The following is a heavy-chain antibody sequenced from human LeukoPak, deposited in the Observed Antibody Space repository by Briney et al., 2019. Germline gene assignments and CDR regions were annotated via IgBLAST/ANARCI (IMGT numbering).Heavy chain of an antibody. Sequence: PGGSLRLSCAASGFTFSSYEMNWVRQAPGKGLEWVSYISSSGSTIYYADSVKGRFTISRDNAKNSLYLQMNSLRAEDTAVYYCARDSLFQYVSSGYYYSYWGQGTLVTVSS. J-gene: IGHJ4*02. V-gene: IGHV3-48*03. CDR2: ISSSGSTI. CDR3: ARDSLFQYVSSGYYYSY. D-gene: IGHD3-22*01. CDR1: GFTFSSYE.